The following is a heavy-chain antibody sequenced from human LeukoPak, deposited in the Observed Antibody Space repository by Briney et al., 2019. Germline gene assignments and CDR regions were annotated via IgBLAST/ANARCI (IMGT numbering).Heavy chain of an antibody. CDR2: IRSKAYGGTT. CDR1: GFTFGDYA. J-gene: IGHJ4*02. D-gene: IGHD2-21*02. V-gene: IGHV3-49*03. CDR3: TRDPAGGAYCGGDCIHPNGYYFDY. Sequence: GGSLRLSCTASGFTFGDYAMSWFRQAPGKGLEWVGFIRSKAYGGTTEYAASVKGRFTISRDDSKSIAYLQMNSLKTEDTAVYYCTRDPAGGAYCGGDCIHPNGYYFDYWGQGTLVTVSS.